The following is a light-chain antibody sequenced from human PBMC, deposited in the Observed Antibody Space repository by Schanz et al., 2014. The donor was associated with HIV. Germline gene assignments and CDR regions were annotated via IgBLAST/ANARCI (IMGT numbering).Light chain of an antibody. V-gene: IGKV1-39*01. Sequence: DIQMAQSPSSLSASLGDRVAITCRASQNITDHLTWYQQKTGRPPKLLIFAATVLHPGVPSRFSGSGSGTDFTLTISSLQTEDFATYHCQQSYITPLTFGGGTKVEIK. CDR3: QQSYITPLT. CDR2: AAT. J-gene: IGKJ4*01. CDR1: QNITDH.